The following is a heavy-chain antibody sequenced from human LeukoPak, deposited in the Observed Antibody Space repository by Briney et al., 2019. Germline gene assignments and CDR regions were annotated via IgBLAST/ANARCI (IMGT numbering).Heavy chain of an antibody. Sequence: SETLSLTCTVSGGSISSSSYYWGWIRQPLGKGLEWIGSIYYSGSTYYNPSLKSRVTISVDTSKNQFSLKLSSVTAADTAVYYCARSYCGGDCYPDYWGQGTLVTVSS. V-gene: IGHV4-39*01. CDR2: IYYSGST. CDR3: ARSYCGGDCYPDY. J-gene: IGHJ4*02. D-gene: IGHD2-21*02. CDR1: GGSISSSSYY.